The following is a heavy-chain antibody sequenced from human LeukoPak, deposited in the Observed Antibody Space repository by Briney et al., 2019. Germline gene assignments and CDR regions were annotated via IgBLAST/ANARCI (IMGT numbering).Heavy chain of an antibody. D-gene: IGHD3-10*01. CDR1: GYTFTSYG. V-gene: IGHV1-18*01. CDR3: ARDSMVRGVYEAQFQH. CDR2: ISDYTGNT. J-gene: IGHJ1*01. Sequence: ASVKVSCKASGYTFTSYGISWVRQAPGQGLEWMGWISDYTGNTNYAQKLQGRVTMTTEKSTKTAYMEVRSLRSDDTAVYYCARDSMVRGVYEAQFQHWGQGTLVTVSS.